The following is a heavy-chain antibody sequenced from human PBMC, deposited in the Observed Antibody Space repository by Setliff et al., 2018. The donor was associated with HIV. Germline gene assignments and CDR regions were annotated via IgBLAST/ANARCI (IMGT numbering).Heavy chain of an antibody. D-gene: IGHD7-27*01. CDR2: INHSGNT. CDR1: GESFSAYF. Sequence: PSETLSLTCAVYGESFSAYFWNWIRQPPGKGLEWIGEINHSGNTNYNPSLKSRVTISVDTSKNQFSLKLNSVTAADTAVYYCATGLTMTPDYWGKGSLVTVSS. J-gene: IGHJ4*02. CDR3: ATGLTMTPDY. V-gene: IGHV4-34*01.